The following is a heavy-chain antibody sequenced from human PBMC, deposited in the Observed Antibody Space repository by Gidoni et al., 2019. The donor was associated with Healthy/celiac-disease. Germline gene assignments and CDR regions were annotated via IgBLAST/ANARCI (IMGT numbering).Heavy chain of an antibody. J-gene: IGHJ6*02. CDR1: GGSLSSYY. V-gene: IGHV4-4*07. CDR2: IYTSGST. Sequence: QVQLQESGPGLVKPSETLSLTCTVSGGSLSSYYWSWIRQPAGKGLEWIGRIYTSGSTNYNPSLKSRVTMSVDTSKNQFSLKLSSVTAADTAVYYCARDFVVVVAADYYYYGMDVWGQGTTVTVSS. D-gene: IGHD2-15*01. CDR3: ARDFVVVVAADYYYYGMDV.